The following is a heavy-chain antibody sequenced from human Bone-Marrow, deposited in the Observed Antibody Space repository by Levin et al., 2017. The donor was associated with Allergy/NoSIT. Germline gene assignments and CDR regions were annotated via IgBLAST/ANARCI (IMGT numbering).Heavy chain of an antibody. J-gene: IGHJ4*02. D-gene: IGHD1-1*01. V-gene: IGHV3-30*04. Sequence: GGSLRLSCAASGFTFSSYAMHWVRQAPGKGLEWVAVISYDGSNKYYADSVKGRFTISRDNSKNTLYLQMNSLRAEDTAVYYCARDGVQEYFDYWGQGTLVTVSS. CDR2: ISYDGSNK. CDR1: GFTFSSYA. CDR3: ARDGVQEYFDY.